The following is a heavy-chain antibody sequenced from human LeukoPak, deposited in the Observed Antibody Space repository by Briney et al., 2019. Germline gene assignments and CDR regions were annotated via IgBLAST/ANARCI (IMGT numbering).Heavy chain of an antibody. J-gene: IGHJ4*02. CDR1: GLTFSDHY. D-gene: IGHD4-23*01. V-gene: IGHV3-72*01. CDR3: AVLVTPFYY. Sequence: PGGSLRLSCAASGLTFSDHYMDWVRQAPGKGLEWVGRTRNKANSYTTEYAASVKGRFTISRDDSKNSLYLQMNSLKTEDTAVYYCAVLVTPFYYWGQGTLVTVSS. CDR2: TRNKANSYTT.